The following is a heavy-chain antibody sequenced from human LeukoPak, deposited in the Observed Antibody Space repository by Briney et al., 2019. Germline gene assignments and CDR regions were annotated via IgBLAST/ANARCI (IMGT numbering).Heavy chain of an antibody. D-gene: IGHD5-24*01. CDR3: ARRDGYKLD. CDR2: ISSSGSII. V-gene: IGHV3-48*03. CDR1: GFTFSSYE. Sequence: GGSLRLSCAASGFTFSSYEMNWVRQAPGKGLEWVSKISSSGSIIYYADSVKGRFTISRDNAKNSLYLQMDSLRVEDTAVYHCARRDGYKLDWGQGTLVTVSS. J-gene: IGHJ4*02.